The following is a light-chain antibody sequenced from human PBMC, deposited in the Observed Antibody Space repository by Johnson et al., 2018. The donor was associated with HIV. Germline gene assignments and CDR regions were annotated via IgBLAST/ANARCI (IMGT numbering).Light chain of an antibody. J-gene: IGLJ1*01. CDR2: KNN. Sequence: QSVLTQPPSVSAAPGQRVTISCSGASSTFGNSYISWYQLLPGSPPKLLVFKNNDRPSGIPDRFSGSKSGTSATLGITGLQTGDEANYYCGTWNNSLTSPYVFGTGTKVTVL. CDR1: SSTFGNSY. CDR3: GTWNNSLTSPYV. V-gene: IGLV1-51*02.